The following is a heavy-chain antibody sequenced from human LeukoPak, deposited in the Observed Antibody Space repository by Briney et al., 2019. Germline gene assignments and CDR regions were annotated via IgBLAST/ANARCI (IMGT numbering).Heavy chain of an antibody. CDR1: GFTFSDYA. CDR2: IRNKANGGTT. J-gene: IGHJ3*02. V-gene: IGHV3-49*04. CDR3: SRFYSSGWASGAFDI. D-gene: IGHD3-22*01. Sequence: GGSLRLSCTTSGFTFSDYAVSWVRQAPGKGLEWIGFIRNKANGGTTEYAASVKGRFTISRDDSKTIAHLQMSSLKTEDTAVYYCSRFYSSGWASGAFDIWGQGTLVTVSS.